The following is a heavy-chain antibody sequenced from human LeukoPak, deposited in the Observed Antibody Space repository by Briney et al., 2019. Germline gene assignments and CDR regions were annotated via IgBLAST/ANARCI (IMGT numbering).Heavy chain of an antibody. CDR2: IYYSGST. Sequence: SETLSLTCTVSGVSISSSSYYWGWIRQPPGKGLEWIGSIYYSGSTYYNPSLKSRVTLSLDTSKNQFSLKLSSVTAADTAVYYCARLSHYSDSSGYYLGTYYFDYWGQGTLVTVSS. V-gene: IGHV4-39*01. D-gene: IGHD3-22*01. CDR3: ARLSHYSDSSGYYLGTYYFDY. J-gene: IGHJ4*02. CDR1: GVSISSSSYY.